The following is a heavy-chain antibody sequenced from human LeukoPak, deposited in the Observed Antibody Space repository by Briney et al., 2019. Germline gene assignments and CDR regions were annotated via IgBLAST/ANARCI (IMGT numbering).Heavy chain of an antibody. CDR1: GFTFSGYA. CDR2: ISGSGGST. Sequence: PGGSLRLSCAASGFTFSGYAMSWVRQAPGKGLEWVSAISGSGGSTYYADSVKGRFTISRDNSKNTLYLQMNSLRAEDTAVYYCAKDDSSGYYPFDYWGQGTLVTVSS. D-gene: IGHD3-22*01. V-gene: IGHV3-23*01. CDR3: AKDDSSGYYPFDY. J-gene: IGHJ4*02.